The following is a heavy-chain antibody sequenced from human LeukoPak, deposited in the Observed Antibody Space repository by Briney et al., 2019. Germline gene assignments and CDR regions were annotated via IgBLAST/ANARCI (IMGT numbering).Heavy chain of an antibody. J-gene: IGHJ4*02. CDR2: IDGSGSTI. V-gene: IGHV3-48*03. D-gene: IGHD2/OR15-2a*01. CDR3: ARGDLSV. Sequence: GGSLRLSCAASKFSFSSYEMNWVRQAPGEGLGWVLYIDGSGSTIYYADSVKGRFTISRDNAKNSLYLQMNSLRADDTAVYYCARGDLSVWGQGTLVTVSS. CDR1: KFSFSSYE.